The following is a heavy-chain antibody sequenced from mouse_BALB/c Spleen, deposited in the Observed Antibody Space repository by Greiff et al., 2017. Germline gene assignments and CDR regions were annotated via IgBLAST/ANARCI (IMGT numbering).Heavy chain of an antibody. CDR3: AWGGYYHSMDY. CDR1: GFNIKDTY. D-gene: IGHD1-1*02. Sequence: VQLQQSGAELVKPGASVKLSCTASGFNIKDTYMHWVKQRPEQGLEWIGRIDPANGNTKYDPKFQGKATITADTSSNTAYLQLSSLTSEDTAVYYCAWGGYYHSMDYWGQGTSVTVSS. J-gene: IGHJ4*01. V-gene: IGHV14-3*02. CDR2: IDPANGNT.